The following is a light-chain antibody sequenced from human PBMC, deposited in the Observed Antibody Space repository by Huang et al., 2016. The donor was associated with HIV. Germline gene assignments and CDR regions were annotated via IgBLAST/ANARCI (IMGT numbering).Light chain of an antibody. CDR1: QSVNSGY. V-gene: IGKV3-20*01. J-gene: IGKJ1*01. CDR2: GAS. Sequence: EIVLTLFPGTLSLSPGARATLSCRASQSVNSGYLAWYRQKPGQAPRLLIYGASSRATGIPGSVSGSESGTDFTLTISRLQPEDFSVYYCQQYGSSPGTFGRGTSVE. CDR3: QQYGSSPGT.